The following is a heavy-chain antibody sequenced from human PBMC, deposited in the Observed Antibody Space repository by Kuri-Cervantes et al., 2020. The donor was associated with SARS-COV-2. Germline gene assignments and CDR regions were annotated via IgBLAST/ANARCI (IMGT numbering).Heavy chain of an antibody. V-gene: IGHV1-69*05. J-gene: IGHJ6*03. CDR2: FSPVLDTP. Sequence: SVKVSCKASGGTFHSNAITWVRQAPGQGLEWMGGFSPVLDTPHYAQKFQGRVTITTDESTTTALMELSSLRSDDTAVYYCARVLAGYGYYMDVWGKGTTVTVSS. D-gene: IGHD5-18*01. CDR3: ARVLAGYGYYMDV. CDR1: GGTFHSNA.